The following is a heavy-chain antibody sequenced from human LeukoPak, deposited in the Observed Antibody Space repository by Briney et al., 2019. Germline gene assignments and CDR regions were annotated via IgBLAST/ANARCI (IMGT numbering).Heavy chain of an antibody. Sequence: GGSLRLSCAASGFTFSSYAMSWVRQAPGKGLEWVSAISGSGGSTYYADSVKGRFTISRDNSKNTLYLQMNSLRAEDTAVYHCAKEGAITMIVVAEGLFDYWGQGTLVTVSS. V-gene: IGHV3-23*01. CDR1: GFTFSSYA. J-gene: IGHJ4*02. CDR2: ISGSGGST. D-gene: IGHD3-22*01. CDR3: AKEGAITMIVVAEGLFDY.